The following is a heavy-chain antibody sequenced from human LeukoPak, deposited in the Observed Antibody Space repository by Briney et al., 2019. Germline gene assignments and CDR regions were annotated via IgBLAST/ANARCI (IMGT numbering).Heavy chain of an antibody. CDR1: GYTFTSYG. V-gene: IGHV1-18*01. J-gene: IGHJ4*02. CDR2: ISAYNGNT. D-gene: IGHD2-15*01. CDR3: ARDTDMVVLVAAAHFDY. Sequence: ASVKVSCKASGYTFTSYGISWVRQAPGQGLEGMGWISAYNGNTNYAQKLQGRVTMTTDTSTSTAYMELRSLRSDDTAVYYCARDTDMVVLVAAAHFDYWGQGTLVTVSA.